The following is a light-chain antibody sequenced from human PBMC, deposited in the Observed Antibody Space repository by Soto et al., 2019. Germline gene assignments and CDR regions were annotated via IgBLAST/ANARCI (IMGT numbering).Light chain of an antibody. CDR3: CLSAGTCLFV. CDR2: DVT. Sequence: QSVLTQPPSVSGSPGQSVTISCTGTTSDVGGYNHVSWYQHHPGTVPKLIIYDVTKRPSGVPDRFSGSKSGNTASLTISGLQAEDEADYSCCLSAGTCLFVFGTGTKVTVL. V-gene: IGLV2-11*01. CDR1: TSDVGGYNH. J-gene: IGLJ1*01.